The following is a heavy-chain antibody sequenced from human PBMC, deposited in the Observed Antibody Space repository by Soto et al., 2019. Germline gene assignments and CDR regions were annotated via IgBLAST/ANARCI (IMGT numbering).Heavy chain of an antibody. J-gene: IGHJ4*02. D-gene: IGHD2-21*02. Sequence: PGGSLRLSCAASGFTFSSYSMNWVRQAPGKGLEWVSSISSSSSYIYYADSVKGRFTISRDNAKNSLYLQMNSLRAEDTAVYYCAKAGPYCGGDCEIDYWGQGTLVTVSS. CDR2: ISSSSSYI. V-gene: IGHV3-21*01. CDR3: AKAGPYCGGDCEIDY. CDR1: GFTFSSYS.